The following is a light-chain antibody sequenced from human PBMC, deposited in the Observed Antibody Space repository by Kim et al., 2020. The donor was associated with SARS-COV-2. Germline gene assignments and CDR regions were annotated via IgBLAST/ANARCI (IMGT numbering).Light chain of an antibody. CDR2: DVS. Sequence: QSITIACPGTSSAFGSYTYDSCYQQRPAKPPNLMVYDVSQRPSGVSNRFSGSKSGNTASLTISGLQAEDEADYHCSSYTSSRTWVFGGGTQLTVL. J-gene: IGLJ3*02. CDR3: SSYTSSRTWV. CDR1: SSAFGSYTY. V-gene: IGLV2-14*04.